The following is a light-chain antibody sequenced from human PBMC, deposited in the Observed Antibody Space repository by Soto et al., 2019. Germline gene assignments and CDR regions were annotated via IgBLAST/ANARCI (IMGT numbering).Light chain of an antibody. CDR3: QQLHSYPWT. J-gene: IGKJ1*01. Sequence: DIQMTQSPSTLSGSVGDRVTITCRASQTISSWLDWYQQKPGKAPKLLIYAASTLQSGVPSSFSCSGPSRFSGSGCGADFALTISSLQPEDFATYYCQQLHSYPWTFGQGTKVDIK. CDR2: AAS. V-gene: IGKV1-5*01. CDR1: QTISSW.